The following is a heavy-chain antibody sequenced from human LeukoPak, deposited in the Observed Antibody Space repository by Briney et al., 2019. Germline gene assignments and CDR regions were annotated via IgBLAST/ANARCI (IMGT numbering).Heavy chain of an antibody. CDR3: ARDIVDILTGYYPYDAFDI. Sequence: SVKVSCKASGYTFTSYGISWVRQAPGQGLEWMGWISAYNGNTNYAQKLQGRVTMTTDTSTSTAYMELRSLRSDDTAVYYCARDIVDILTGYYPYDAFDIWGQGTMVTVSS. V-gene: IGHV1-18*04. CDR1: GYTFTSYG. J-gene: IGHJ3*02. CDR2: ISAYNGNT. D-gene: IGHD3-9*01.